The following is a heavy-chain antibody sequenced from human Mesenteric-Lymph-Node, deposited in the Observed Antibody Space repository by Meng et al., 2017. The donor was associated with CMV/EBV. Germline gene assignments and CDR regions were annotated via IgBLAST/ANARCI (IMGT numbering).Heavy chain of an antibody. J-gene: IGHJ6*02. CDR3: ARAIAARSPYYYYYGMDV. CDR2: VYYTGSN. CDR1: GGSISSSNFY. D-gene: IGHD6-6*01. Sequence: GSLRLSCTVSGGSISSSNFYWAWIRQAPGKGLEWIGNVYYTGSNFFNPSLKSRVTISIDTSKNQFSLKLSSVTAADTAVYYCARAIAARSPYYYYYGMDVWGQGTTVTVSS. V-gene: IGHV4-39*01.